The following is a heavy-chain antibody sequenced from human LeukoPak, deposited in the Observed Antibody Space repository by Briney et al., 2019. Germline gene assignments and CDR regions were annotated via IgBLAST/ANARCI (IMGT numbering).Heavy chain of an antibody. J-gene: IGHJ6*03. CDR3: ARDPYSGTYGNTYYYYMDV. Sequence: GGSLRLSCAASGFTFSSYEMNWVRQAPGKGLEWISSITTSSTYTFYADSVKGRFTISRDNARNSLYLQMNSLRVEDTAVYYCARDPYSGTYGNTYYYYMDVWGKGTTVTISS. CDR2: ITTSSTYT. D-gene: IGHD1-26*01. CDR1: GFTFSSYE. V-gene: IGHV3-21*01.